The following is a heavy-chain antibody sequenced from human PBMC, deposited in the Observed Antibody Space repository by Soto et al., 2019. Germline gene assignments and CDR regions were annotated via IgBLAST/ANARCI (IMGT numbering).Heavy chain of an antibody. D-gene: IGHD2-2*01. V-gene: IGHV4-34*01. Sequence: SETLSLTCAVYGGSFSGYYWSWIRQPPGKGLEWIGEINHSGSTNYNPSLKSRVTISVDTSKNQFSLKLSSVTAADTAVYYCARGSYCSSTRCQRPSGMDVWGKGTTVNDSS. CDR3: ARGSYCSSTRCQRPSGMDV. CDR2: INHSGST. J-gene: IGHJ6*04. CDR1: GGSFSGYY.